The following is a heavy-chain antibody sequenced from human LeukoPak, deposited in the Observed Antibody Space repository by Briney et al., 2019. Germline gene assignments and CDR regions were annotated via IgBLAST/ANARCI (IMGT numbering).Heavy chain of an antibody. V-gene: IGHV4-59*01. J-gene: IGHJ4*02. Sequence: ASETLSLTCTVSGGSISHYYWTWIRQPPGKGLEWIGYIYYSDVANYNPSLKSRVTISVDTSKNQFSLKLSSVTAADTAVYYCASSWGSSWYYFDYWGQGTLVTVSS. CDR1: GGSISHYY. CDR3: ASSWGSSWYYFDY. D-gene: IGHD6-13*01. CDR2: IYYSDVA.